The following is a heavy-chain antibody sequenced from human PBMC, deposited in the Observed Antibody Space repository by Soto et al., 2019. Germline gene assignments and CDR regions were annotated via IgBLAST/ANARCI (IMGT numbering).Heavy chain of an antibody. V-gene: IGHV4-59*12. CDR2: FYYSVGS. Sequence: SETLSLTCTVSGVSISRYYWTWIRQSPGKGLEWIGYFYYSVGSNYNPSLKSRVTMSVDTSKNQLSLKLTSVTAADTAVYYCARERAMSGADWFDPWGRGSLVTVSS. CDR1: GVSISRYY. CDR3: ARERAMSGADWFDP. J-gene: IGHJ5*02. D-gene: IGHD2-8*02.